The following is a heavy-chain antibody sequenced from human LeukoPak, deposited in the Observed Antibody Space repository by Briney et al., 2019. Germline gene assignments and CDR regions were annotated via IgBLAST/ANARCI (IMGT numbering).Heavy chain of an antibody. CDR2: ISSSGSTI. CDR1: GFTFSDYY. J-gene: IGHJ6*03. V-gene: IGHV3-11*01. D-gene: IGHD5-18*01. CDR3: ARVAGEGYRLSYYYYYYMDV. Sequence: GGSLRPSCAASGFTFSDYYMSWIRQAPGKGLEWVSYISSSGSTIYYADSVKGRFTISRDNAKNSLYLQMNSLRAEDTAVYYCARVAGEGYRLSYYYYYYMDVWGKGTTVTISS.